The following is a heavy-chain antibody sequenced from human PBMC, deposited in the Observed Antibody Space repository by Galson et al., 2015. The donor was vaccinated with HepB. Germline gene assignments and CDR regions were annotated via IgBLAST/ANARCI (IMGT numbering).Heavy chain of an antibody. CDR2: IYYSGST. J-gene: IGHJ4*02. Sequence: TLSLTCTVSGGSISSGGYYWSWIRQHPGQGLEWIGYIYYSGSTYYNPSLKSRVTISVDTSKNQFSLKLSSVTAADTAVYYCARVYSSSWFDYRGQGTLVTVSS. V-gene: IGHV4-31*03. D-gene: IGHD6-13*01. CDR3: ARVYSSSWFDY. CDR1: GGSISSGGYY.